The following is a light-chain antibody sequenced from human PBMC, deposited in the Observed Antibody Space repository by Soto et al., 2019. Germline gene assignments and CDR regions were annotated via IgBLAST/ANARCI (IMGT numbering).Light chain of an antibody. CDR3: QSYDNSLNTIV. CDR1: SSNIGAGFD. V-gene: IGLV1-40*03. J-gene: IGLJ2*01. CDR2: GNT. Sequence: QSALTQPPSVSGAPGQRVAISCTGTSSNIGAGFDVHWYQQIPGTAPKLLIFGNTNRPSGVPEPFSGARSGASASLAISEPXADDEAIYYCQSYDNSLNTIVFGGGTQLTVL.